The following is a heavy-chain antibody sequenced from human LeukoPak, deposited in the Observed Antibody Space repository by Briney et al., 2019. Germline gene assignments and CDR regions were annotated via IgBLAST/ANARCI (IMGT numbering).Heavy chain of an antibody. D-gene: IGHD4-17*01. V-gene: IGHV3-33*08. CDR2: IWYGGSNK. Sequence: PGRSLRLSCAASGFTFSSYGMHWVRQAPGKGLEWVAVIWYGGSNKYYADSVKGRFTISRDNSKNTLYLQMNSLRAEDTAVYYCAGGDFRSPFDIWGQGTMVTVSS. CDR3: AGGDFRSPFDI. CDR1: GFTFSSYG. J-gene: IGHJ3*02.